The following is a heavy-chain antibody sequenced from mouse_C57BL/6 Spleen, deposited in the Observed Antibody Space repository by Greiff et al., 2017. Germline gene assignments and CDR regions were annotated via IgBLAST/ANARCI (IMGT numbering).Heavy chain of an antibody. CDR2: INPNNGGT. Sequence: EVQRVESGPELVKPGASVKMSCKASGYTFTDYNMHWVKQSHGKSLEWIGYINPNNGGTSYNQKFKGKATLTVNKSSSTAYMELRSLTSEDSAVYYCAREGYDKENAMDYWGQGTSVTVSS. CDR1: GYTFTDYN. V-gene: IGHV1-22*01. J-gene: IGHJ4*01. D-gene: IGHD3-1*01. CDR3: AREGYDKENAMDY.